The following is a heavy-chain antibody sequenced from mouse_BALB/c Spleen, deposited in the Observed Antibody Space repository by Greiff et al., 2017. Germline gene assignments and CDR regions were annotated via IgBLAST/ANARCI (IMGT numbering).Heavy chain of an antibody. CDR1: GYTFTSYY. Sequence: VQLQQSGPELVKPGASVRISCKASGYTFTSYYIHWVKQRPGQGLEWIGWIYPGNVNTKYNEKFKGKATLTADKSSSTAYMQLSSLTSEDSAVYFCARSGYYGNYWYFDVWGAGTTVTVSS. J-gene: IGHJ1*01. V-gene: IGHV1S56*01. D-gene: IGHD2-1*01. CDR3: ARSGYYGNYWYFDV. CDR2: IYPGNVNT.